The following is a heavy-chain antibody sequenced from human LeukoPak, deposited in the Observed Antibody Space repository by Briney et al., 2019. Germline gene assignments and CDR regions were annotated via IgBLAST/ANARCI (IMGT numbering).Heavy chain of an antibody. J-gene: IGHJ4*02. CDR1: GFTFSSYA. V-gene: IGHV3-23*01. D-gene: IGHD3/OR15-3a*01. Sequence: GGSLRLSCAASGFTFSSYAMSWVRQAPGKGLEWVSAISGSGGSTYYADSVKGRFTISRDNSKNTLYLQMNSLRAEDTAVYYCVKDFLDTVHRGPFDYWGQGTLVTVSS. CDR3: VKDFLDTVHRGPFDY. CDR2: ISGSGGST.